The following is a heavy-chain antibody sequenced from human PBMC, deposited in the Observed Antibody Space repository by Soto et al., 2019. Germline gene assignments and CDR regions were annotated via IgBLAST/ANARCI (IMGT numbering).Heavy chain of an antibody. V-gene: IGHV1-69*02. D-gene: IGHD3-16*01. J-gene: IGHJ4*02. CDR1: GGTFRNYP. Sequence: QVQLVQSGTEVKKPGSSVKVSCKASGGTFRNYPINWVRQAPGQGLEWMGSIFPLTDIPDYAQNFQARLTISAYKSTSTGNMELSSLTSDDTAMYFCARGRLVGLNYFESWGQGTLVTVSS. CDR2: IFPLTDIP. CDR3: ARGRLVGLNYFES.